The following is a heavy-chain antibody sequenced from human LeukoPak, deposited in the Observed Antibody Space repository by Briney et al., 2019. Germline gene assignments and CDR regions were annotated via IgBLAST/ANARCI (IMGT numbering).Heavy chain of an antibody. CDR1: GFTFSDYY. CDR3: ARGGYCSGGSCHPRSDDAFDI. D-gene: IGHD2-15*01. Sequence: GGSLRLSCAASGFTFSDYYMSWVRQAPGKGLVWVSRINSDGSSTSYADSVKGRFTISRDNAKNTLYLQMNSLRAEDTAVYYCARGGYCSGGSCHPRSDDAFDIWGQGTMVTVSS. CDR2: INSDGSST. J-gene: IGHJ3*02. V-gene: IGHV3-74*01.